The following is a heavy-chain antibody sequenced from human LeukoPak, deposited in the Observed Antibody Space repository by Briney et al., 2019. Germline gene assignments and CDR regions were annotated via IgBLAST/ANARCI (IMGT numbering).Heavy chain of an antibody. D-gene: IGHD3-22*01. V-gene: IGHV3-74*01. Sequence: PGGSLRLSCGASGLIFSRMHWVRQAPGKGLVWVSQIKFHGSLARYADSVKGRFIMSRGHAKNTLYLQMNSLGIDDSAMYFCVSGQYDSCMYFDLWGRGTLVTVS. CDR3: VSGQYDSCMYFDL. CDR1: GLIFSR. CDR2: IKFHGSLA. J-gene: IGHJ2*01.